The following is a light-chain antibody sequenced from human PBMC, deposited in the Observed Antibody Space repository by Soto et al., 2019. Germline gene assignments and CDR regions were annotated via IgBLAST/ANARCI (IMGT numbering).Light chain of an antibody. CDR1: SSNIGNNY. CDR2: DNS. CDR3: GTWDSSLSAVV. V-gene: IGLV1-51*01. Sequence: QSVLTQPPSVSAAPGQKVAISCSGSSSNIGNNYVSWYQQLPGTAPKLLIYDNSKRPSGIPDRFSGSKSGTSATLGITGLQTGDEADYFCGTWDSSLSAVVFGGGTKLTV. J-gene: IGLJ2*01.